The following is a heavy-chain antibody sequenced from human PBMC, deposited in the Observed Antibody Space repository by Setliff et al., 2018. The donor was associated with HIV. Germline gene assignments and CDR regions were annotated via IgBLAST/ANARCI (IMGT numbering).Heavy chain of an antibody. CDR1: GGSISSNTYY. Sequence: PSETLSLTCAVSGGSISSNTYYWGWIRQPPGKGLEWIGSIYYSGSTYYNPSLKSRVTISVDTSKNQFSPKLSSVTAADTAVYYCARQGAGIQVRYFDWPWDPWTLDFDIWGRGTLVTVSS. CDR3: ARQGAGIQVRYFDWPWDPWTLDFDI. CDR2: IYYSGST. V-gene: IGHV4-39*01. J-gene: IGHJ2*01. D-gene: IGHD3-9*01.